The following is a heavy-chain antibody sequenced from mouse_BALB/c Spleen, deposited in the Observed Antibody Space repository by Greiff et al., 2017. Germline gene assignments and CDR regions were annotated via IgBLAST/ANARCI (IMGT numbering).Heavy chain of an antibody. Sequence: VQLQQSGAELARPGASVKMSCKASGYTFTGYTMHWVKQRPGQGLEWIGYINPSSGYTNYNQKFKDKATLTADKSSSTAYMQLSSLTSEDSAVYYCANYYGSSYDWFAYWGQGTLVTVSA. CDR3: ANYYGSSYDWFAY. J-gene: IGHJ3*01. CDR2: INPSSGYT. D-gene: IGHD1-1*01. CDR1: GYTFTGYT. V-gene: IGHV1-4*01.